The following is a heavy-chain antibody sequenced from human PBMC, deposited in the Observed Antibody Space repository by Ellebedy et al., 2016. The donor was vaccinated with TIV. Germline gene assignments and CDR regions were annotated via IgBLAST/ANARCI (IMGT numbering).Heavy chain of an antibody. CDR1: GFIFGSYG. CDR3: AKGWLGAGAGTDFDY. Sequence: GGSLRLXCAASGFIFGSYGMHWVRQAPGKGLEWVTVISYEGSNEYYADSVKGRFTISRDNSKNTLYLQMNSLRAEDTAVYYCAKGWLGAGAGTDFDYWGRGTLVTVSS. D-gene: IGHD6-13*01. CDR2: ISYEGSNE. J-gene: IGHJ4*02. V-gene: IGHV3-30-3*01.